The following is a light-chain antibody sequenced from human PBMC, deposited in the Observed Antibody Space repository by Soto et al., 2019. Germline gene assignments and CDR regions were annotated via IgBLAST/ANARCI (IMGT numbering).Light chain of an antibody. J-gene: IGKJ5*01. V-gene: IGKV3D-15*01. CDR3: QQYNDWPPIT. Sequence: ELVMTQSPATLSVSPGERATLSCRPSQSVSSNLAWYQQRPGQAPRLLIYGTSRRATGVPARFSGSGSGTEFTLTISSLQSEDFAVYYCQQYNDWPPITLGQGTRLEIK. CDR2: GTS. CDR1: QSVSSN.